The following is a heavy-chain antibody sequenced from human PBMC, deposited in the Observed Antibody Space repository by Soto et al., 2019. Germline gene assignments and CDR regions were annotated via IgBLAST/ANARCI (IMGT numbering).Heavy chain of an antibody. CDR3: AKSGYCTRGVCFFGDY. Sequence: GSLILSWGAAGFTFNSYARSWIRQDQGKGLEWGSAISGSGGSTYYADSVKGRLTISRDNSKNTLYLQMNSLRAEDTAVYYCAKSGYCTRGVCFFGDYWGKRTLVTVSS. J-gene: IGHJ4*02. V-gene: IGHV3-23*01. D-gene: IGHD2-8*02. CDR2: ISGSGGST. CDR1: GFTFNSYA.